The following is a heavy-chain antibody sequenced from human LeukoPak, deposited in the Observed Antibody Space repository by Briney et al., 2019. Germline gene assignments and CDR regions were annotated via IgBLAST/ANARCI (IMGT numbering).Heavy chain of an antibody. CDR3: ARDLKADYYGSGPYFGY. J-gene: IGHJ4*02. V-gene: IGHV3-21*01. CDR1: GFTFSSYS. CDR2: IISSSSYI. Sequence: GGSLRLSCAASGFTFSSYSMNWVRQAPGKGLEWVSSIISSSSYIYYADSVKGRFTISRDNAKNSLYLQMNSLRAEDTAVYYCARDLKADYYGSGPYFGYWGQGTLVTVSS. D-gene: IGHD3-10*01.